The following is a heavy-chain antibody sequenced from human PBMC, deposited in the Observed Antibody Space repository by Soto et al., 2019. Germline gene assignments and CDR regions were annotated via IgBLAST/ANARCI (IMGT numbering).Heavy chain of an antibody. Sequence: QLQLQESGPGLVKPSETLSLTCSVSDDSINSDKYYWGWIRQPPRKGLEWIGSVYYRGNAYYNPSLQTRVTISLDKSKSQCSLKLNSVTAADSAVYFCARLEGLATISYYFDFWGPGALVTVSS. CDR2: VYYRGNA. CDR1: DDSINSDKYY. J-gene: IGHJ4*02. CDR3: ARLEGLATISYYFDF. D-gene: IGHD5-12*01. V-gene: IGHV4-39*01.